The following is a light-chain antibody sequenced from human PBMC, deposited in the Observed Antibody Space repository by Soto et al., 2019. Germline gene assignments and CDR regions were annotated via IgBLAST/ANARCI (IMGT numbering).Light chain of an antibody. V-gene: IGKV3-20*01. CDR3: QQYENSPIT. CDR1: QSVSSN. Sequence: EIVLTQSPATLSVSPGERATLSCRASQSVSSNLAWYQQKPGQAPRLLIYGASSRATGIPDRFSGTGSETDFTLTINRLEPEDFAVYYCQQYENSPITFGQGTRLEIK. CDR2: GAS. J-gene: IGKJ5*01.